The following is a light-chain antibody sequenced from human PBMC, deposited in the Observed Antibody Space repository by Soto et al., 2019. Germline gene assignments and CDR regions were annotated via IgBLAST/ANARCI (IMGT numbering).Light chain of an antibody. CDR2: STN. Sequence: QAVVTQEPSFSVSPGGTVTLTCGLSPGSVSTNYYPSWYQQTPGQPPRTLIYSTNTRSSGVPDRFSGSILGNKAALTITGAQAADESDYYCMLYLGNGIAVFGGGTKLTVL. J-gene: IGLJ2*01. CDR3: MLYLGNGIAV. CDR1: PGSVSTNYY. V-gene: IGLV8-61*01.